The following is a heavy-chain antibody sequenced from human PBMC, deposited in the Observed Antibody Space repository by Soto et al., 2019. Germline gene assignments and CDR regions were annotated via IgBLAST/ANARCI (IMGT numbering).Heavy chain of an antibody. V-gene: IGHV3-21*01. CDR2: ISGSSTYI. Sequence: EVQLVESGGGLVKPGESLRLSCAASGFTFSISNMAWVRQAPGKGLEWVSAISGSSTYIYYADSVKGRFTISRDNAKNSLFLQMNSLRAEDTALYYCAREGDSTGYYSGIYFEYWGQGNLVTVSS. D-gene: IGHD6-19*01. CDR1: GFTFSISN. CDR3: AREGDSTGYYSGIYFEY. J-gene: IGHJ4*02.